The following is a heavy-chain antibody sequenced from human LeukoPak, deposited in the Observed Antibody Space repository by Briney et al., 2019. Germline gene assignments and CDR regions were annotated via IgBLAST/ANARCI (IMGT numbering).Heavy chain of an antibody. J-gene: IGHJ4*02. CDR2: ISSSSSTI. CDR1: GFTFSSYS. D-gene: IGHD2-2*01. CDR3: ARGGKRGYCSSTSCYCDY. V-gene: IGHV3-48*04. Sequence: GGSLRLSCAASGFTFSSYSMNWVRQAPGKGLEWVSYISSSSSTIYYADSVKGRFTISRDNAKNSLYLQMNSLRAEDTAVYYCARGGKRGYCSSTSCYCDYWGQGTLVTVSS.